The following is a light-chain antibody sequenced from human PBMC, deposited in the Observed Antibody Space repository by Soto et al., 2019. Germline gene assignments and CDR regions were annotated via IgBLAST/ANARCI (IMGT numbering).Light chain of an antibody. CDR3: HQYGSSPHT. V-gene: IGKV3-20*01. Sequence: IVLTQGPGSLSLSPGERVSLSCRASQRVGSNYLAWFQQKSGQTPRLLISGASSRATGIPDRFSGSGSGTDFTLTISRLEPEDFAVYYCHQYGSSPHTFGQRTRLEIK. J-gene: IGKJ5*01. CDR1: QRVGSNY. CDR2: GAS.